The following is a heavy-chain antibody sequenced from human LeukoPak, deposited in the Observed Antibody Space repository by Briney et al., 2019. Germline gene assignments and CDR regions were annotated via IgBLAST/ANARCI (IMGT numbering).Heavy chain of an antibody. V-gene: IGHV3-23*01. Sequence: GGSLRLSCAASGFTFSIYAMSWVRQAPGKGLEWVSTISTSGGNTYYADSAKGRFTISRDNSKNTLHLQMNSLRAEDTAVYYCAKVWQRLDQIDYWGQGTLVTVSS. J-gene: IGHJ4*02. CDR1: GFTFSIYA. CDR3: AKVWQRLDQIDY. D-gene: IGHD6-25*01. CDR2: ISTSGGNT.